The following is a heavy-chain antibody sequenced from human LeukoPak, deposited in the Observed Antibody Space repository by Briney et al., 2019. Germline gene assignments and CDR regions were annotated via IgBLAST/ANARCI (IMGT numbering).Heavy chain of an antibody. D-gene: IGHD3-16*02. V-gene: IGHV4-34*01. CDR1: GGSFSGYY. CDR3: ARGCYDYVWGSYRVYYFDY. CDR2: INHSGST. Sequence: SETLSLTCAVYGGSFSGYYWSWIRQPPGKGLEWIGEINHSGSTNYNPSLKSRVTISVDTSKNQFCLKLSSAAAADTAVYYCARGCYDYVWGSYRVYYFDYWGQGTLVTVSS. J-gene: IGHJ4*02.